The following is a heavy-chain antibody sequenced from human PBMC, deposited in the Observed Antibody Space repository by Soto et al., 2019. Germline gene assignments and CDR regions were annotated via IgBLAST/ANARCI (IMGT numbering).Heavy chain of an antibody. CDR3: ARARPRDSYYYYYGMDV. CDR1: GGSISSGDYD. CDR2: IYYSGST. Sequence: SETLSLTCTVSGGSISSGDYDWRWIRQPPGKGLEWIGYIYYSGSTYYNPSLKSRVTISVDTSKNQFSLKLSSVTAADTAVYYCARARPRDSYYYYYGMDVWGQGTTVTVSS. V-gene: IGHV4-30-4*01. J-gene: IGHJ6*02.